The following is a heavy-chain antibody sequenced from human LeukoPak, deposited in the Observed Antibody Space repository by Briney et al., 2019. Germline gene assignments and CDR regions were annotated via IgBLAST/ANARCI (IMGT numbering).Heavy chain of an antibody. Sequence: GGTLRLSCAASGFTFSSYAMHWVRQAPGKGLEWVAVISYDGSNKYYADSVKGRFTISRDNSKNTLYLQMNSLRAEDTAVYYCARDQGGSYYFGNLDYWGQGTLVTVSS. CDR3: ARDQGGSYYFGNLDY. CDR2: ISYDGSNK. V-gene: IGHV3-30*04. D-gene: IGHD1-26*01. CDR1: GFTFSSYA. J-gene: IGHJ4*02.